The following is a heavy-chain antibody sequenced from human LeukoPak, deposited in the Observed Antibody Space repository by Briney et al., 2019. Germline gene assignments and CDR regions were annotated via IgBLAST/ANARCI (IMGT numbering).Heavy chain of an antibody. J-gene: IGHJ6*03. CDR1: GYSFTSYW. Sequence: GESLKISCKGSGYSFTSYWIGWVCQMPGKGLEWMGIIYPGDSDTRYSPSFQGQVTISADKSISTAYLQWSSLKASDTAMYYCARVGCSGGSCYSPYYYYYYMDVWGKGTTVTVSS. D-gene: IGHD2-15*01. CDR3: ARVGCSGGSCYSPYYYYYYMDV. V-gene: IGHV5-51*01. CDR2: IYPGDSDT.